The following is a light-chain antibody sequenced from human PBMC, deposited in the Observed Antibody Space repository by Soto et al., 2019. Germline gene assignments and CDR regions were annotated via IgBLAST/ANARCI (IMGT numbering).Light chain of an antibody. CDR2: GAS. CDR1: QSVSSSY. CDR3: QQYGSSRWT. V-gene: IGKV3-20*01. Sequence: EIVMTQSPGTLSLSPGERATLSCRASQSVSSSYLAWYQQKPGQAPRLLIDGASSRATGIPDRFSGSGSGTVFTLTISRLEPEDFAVYYCQQYGSSRWTFGQGTKVEIK. J-gene: IGKJ1*01.